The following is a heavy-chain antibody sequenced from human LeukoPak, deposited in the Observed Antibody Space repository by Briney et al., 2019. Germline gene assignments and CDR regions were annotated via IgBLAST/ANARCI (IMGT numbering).Heavy chain of an antibody. CDR2: IYPSGSTT. Sequence: GGSLRLSCAASGFTFSSYGMSWVRQAPGKGLEWVSTIYPSGSTTYYADSVKGRFTISRDNSKNTLYLQMSGLRVEDTAVYFCAKRGAQYFFDYWGQGTLVTVSS. V-gene: IGHV3-23*05. D-gene: IGHD1-26*01. CDR1: GFTFSSYG. CDR3: AKRGAQYFFDY. J-gene: IGHJ4*02.